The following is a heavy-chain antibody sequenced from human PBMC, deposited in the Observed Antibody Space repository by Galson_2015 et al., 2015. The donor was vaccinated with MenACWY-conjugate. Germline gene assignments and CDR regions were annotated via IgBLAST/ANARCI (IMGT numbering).Heavy chain of an antibody. J-gene: IGHJ6*03. CDR2: ISYDGSNE. CDR1: GFTFRRFG. D-gene: IGHD3-16*01. Sequence: SLRLSCAASGFTFRRFGMHWVRQAPGKGLEWMAVISYDGSNESYADSVKGRFTISRDNSKNTLYLQMNSLKVEDTAVYYCARSYVPGSDRKNYYMDVWGRGTTVTVSS. V-gene: IGHV3-30*03. CDR3: ARSYVPGSDRKNYYMDV.